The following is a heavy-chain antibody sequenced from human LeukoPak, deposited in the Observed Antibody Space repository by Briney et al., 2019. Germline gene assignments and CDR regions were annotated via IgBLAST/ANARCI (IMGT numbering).Heavy chain of an antibody. D-gene: IGHD6-13*01. V-gene: IGHV3-30-3*01. CDR3: ANLVAASTLVDY. J-gene: IGHJ4*02. CDR2: LLYDGGNK. Sequence: GGALRLSCAASGFTFSSYAMHGVRQAPGERLEGVALLLYDGGNKYYADTSKGRCTISRDNSKNTLYLHMRSLREEDTAVNYCANLVAASTLVDYWGQGTLVTVSS. CDR1: GFTFSSYA.